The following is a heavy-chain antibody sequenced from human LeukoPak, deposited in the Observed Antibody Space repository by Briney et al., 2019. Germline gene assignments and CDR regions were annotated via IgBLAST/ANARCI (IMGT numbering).Heavy chain of an antibody. D-gene: IGHD3-10*01. CDR1: GGSISSYY. CDR2: IYYSGST. CDR3: ARGIGSGSGRRYSYYFDY. V-gene: IGHV4-59*01. J-gene: IGHJ4*02. Sequence: SETLSLTCTASGGSISSYYWSWIRQPPGKGLEWIGYIYYSGSTNYNPSLKSRVTISVDTSKNQFSLKLSSVTAADTAVYYCARGIGSGSGRRYSYYFDYWGQGTLVTVSS.